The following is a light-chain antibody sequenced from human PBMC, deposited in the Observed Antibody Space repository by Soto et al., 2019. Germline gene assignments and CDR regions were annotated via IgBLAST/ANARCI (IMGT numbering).Light chain of an antibody. J-gene: IGKJ1*01. CDR3: QQYNNWPPWT. CDR1: QSVNIN. Sequence: SQSPCTLSLSTGERATLSCRASQSVNINYFAWYQQKPGQAPRLLIYGASTRATGIPARFSGSGSGTEFTLTISSLQSEDFAVYYCQQYNNWPPWTFGQGTKV. V-gene: IGKV3-15*01. CDR2: GAS.